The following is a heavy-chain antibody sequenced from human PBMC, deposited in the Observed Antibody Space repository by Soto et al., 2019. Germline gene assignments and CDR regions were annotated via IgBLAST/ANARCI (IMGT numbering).Heavy chain of an antibody. V-gene: IGHV3-30*18. D-gene: IGHD2-15*01. CDR1: GFTSSSYG. Sequence: GGSLRLSCAASGFTSSSYGMHWVRQAPGKGLEWVAVISYDGSNKYYADSVKGRFTISRDNSKNTLYLQMNSLRAEDTAVYYCAKETKAPYCSGGSCYGYNWFDPWGQGTLVTVSS. J-gene: IGHJ5*02. CDR3: AKETKAPYCSGGSCYGYNWFDP. CDR2: ISYDGSNK.